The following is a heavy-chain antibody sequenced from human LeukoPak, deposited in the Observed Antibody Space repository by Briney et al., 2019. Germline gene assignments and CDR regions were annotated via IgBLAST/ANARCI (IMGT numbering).Heavy chain of an antibody. Sequence: ASVKVSCKASGYTFTGYYMHWVRQAPGQGLEWMGWINPNSGDTNYARKFQGRVTMTRDMSISTAYMEQSRLRSDDTAMYYCARGKNWLDAFDIWGQGTVVTVSS. CDR3: ARGKNWLDAFDI. CDR1: GYTFTGYY. J-gene: IGHJ3*02. CDR2: INPNSGDT. V-gene: IGHV1-2*02. D-gene: IGHD1-1*01.